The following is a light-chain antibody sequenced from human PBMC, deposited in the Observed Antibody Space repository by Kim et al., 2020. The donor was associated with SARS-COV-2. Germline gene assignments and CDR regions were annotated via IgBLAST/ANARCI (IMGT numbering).Light chain of an antibody. CDR3: QQYNNWPYT. CDR2: GAS. V-gene: IGKV3-15*01. J-gene: IGKJ2*01. Sequence: SLSPGERAPLSCRASQSVSTNLAWYQQKPGQAPRLVIYGASTRATGIPAGFSGSGSGTEFTLTISSLQSEDFAVYYCQQYNNWPYTFGQGTKLEI. CDR1: QSVSTN.